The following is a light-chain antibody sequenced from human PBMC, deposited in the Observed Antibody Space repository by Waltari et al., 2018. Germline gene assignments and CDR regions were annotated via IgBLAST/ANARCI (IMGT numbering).Light chain of an antibody. V-gene: IGLV2-14*01. CDR1: SLDVGGYDF. Sequence: QSALTQPASVSGSPGQSITIPCTGSSLDVGGYDFVSWYRQHPGKAPQVVIFYVNNRPSGVSDRVSGSKSGNTASLTISGLQAEDEGDYYCTSYTSRHTLVFGGGTKVTVL. CDR2: YVN. CDR3: TSYTSRHTLV. J-gene: IGLJ1*01.